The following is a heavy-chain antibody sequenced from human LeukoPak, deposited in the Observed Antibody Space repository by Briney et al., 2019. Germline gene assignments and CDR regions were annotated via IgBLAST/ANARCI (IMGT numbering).Heavy chain of an antibody. V-gene: IGHV3-74*01. Sequence: PGGSLRLSCAASGFTFSNHWMHWVRQVPGKGPVWVSRSDGGGSSTSYADSVKGRFSISRDNAKSTLYLQMNSLRAEDTAVYYCARGPGSSGGAYVGDYWGHGTLVTGSS. CDR3: ARGPGSSGGAYVGDY. CDR1: GFTFSNHW. CDR2: SDGGGSST. D-gene: IGHD3-22*01. J-gene: IGHJ4*01.